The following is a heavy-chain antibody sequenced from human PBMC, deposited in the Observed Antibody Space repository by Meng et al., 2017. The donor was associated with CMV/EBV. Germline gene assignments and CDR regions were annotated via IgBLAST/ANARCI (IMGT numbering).Heavy chain of an antibody. CDR2: ISGSGGST. D-gene: IGHD3-3*01. J-gene: IGHJ4*02. CDR1: GFSCSRCA. CDR3: AKDSNFWSGYEPVY. V-gene: IGHV3-23*01. Sequence: ASGFSCSRCAVGWVRGAPGKGVEWVSAISGSGGSTYYGDSVKGRFTISRDNSKNTLYLQMNSLRAEDTAVYYCAKDSNFWSGYEPVYWGQGTLVTVSS.